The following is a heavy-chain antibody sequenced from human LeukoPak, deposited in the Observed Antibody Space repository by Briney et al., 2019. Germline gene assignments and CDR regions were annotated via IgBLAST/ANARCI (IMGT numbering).Heavy chain of an antibody. Sequence: PSETLSLTCTVSGGSISSYYWSWIRQPPGKGLEWIGYIYYSGSTNYNPSLKSRVTISVDTSKNQFSLKLSSVTAADTAVYYCARDITIFGVVTLMNDYWGQGTLVTVSS. CDR2: IYYSGST. D-gene: IGHD3-3*01. CDR1: GGSISSYY. J-gene: IGHJ4*02. CDR3: ARDITIFGVVTLMNDY. V-gene: IGHV4-59*01.